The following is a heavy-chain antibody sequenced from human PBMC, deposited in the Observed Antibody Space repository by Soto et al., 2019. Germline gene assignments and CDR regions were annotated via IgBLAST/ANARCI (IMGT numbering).Heavy chain of an antibody. CDR2: IYHSGST. Sequence: SETLSLTCAVSCGSISSLNWWSSVRQPPGKGLEWIGEIYHSGSTNYNPSLKSRVTISVDKSKNQFSLKLSSVTAADTAVYYCARRLGFLEWLSNMDVWGQGTTVT. CDR1: CGSISSLNW. D-gene: IGHD3-3*01. J-gene: IGHJ6*02. V-gene: IGHV4-4*02. CDR3: ARRLGFLEWLSNMDV.